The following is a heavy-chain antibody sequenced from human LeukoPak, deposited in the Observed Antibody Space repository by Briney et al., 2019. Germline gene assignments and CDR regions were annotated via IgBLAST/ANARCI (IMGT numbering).Heavy chain of an antibody. Sequence: SETLSLTCTVSGGSISSYYWSWIRQPPGKGLEWVGYIYYSGSTNYNPSLKSRVTISVDTSKNQFSLKLSSVTAADTAVYYCARGTYYYYGMDVWGQGTTVTVSS. CDR3: ARGTYYYYGMDV. CDR1: GGSISSYY. CDR2: IYYSGST. J-gene: IGHJ6*02. V-gene: IGHV4-59*01.